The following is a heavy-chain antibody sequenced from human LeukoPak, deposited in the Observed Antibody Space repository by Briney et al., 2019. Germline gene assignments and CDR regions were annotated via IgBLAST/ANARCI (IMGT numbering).Heavy chain of an antibody. CDR1: GFIFTNYF. Sequence: GGSLRLSCAASGFIFTNYFMSWVRQAPGKGLEWVASIKHDGSEKYYVDSVKGRFTISRDNAQNSLYLQMNGLRVEDTAVYYCTRRLDDWGQGTLVTVSS. CDR2: IKHDGSEK. D-gene: IGHD3-16*01. CDR3: TRRLDD. V-gene: IGHV3-7*01. J-gene: IGHJ4*02.